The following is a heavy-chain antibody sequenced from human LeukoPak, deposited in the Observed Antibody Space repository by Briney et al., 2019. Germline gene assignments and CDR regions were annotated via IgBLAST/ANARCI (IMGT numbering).Heavy chain of an antibody. CDR3: AKARYYDSSGPFDY. D-gene: IGHD3-22*01. CDR1: GFTFSTYA. CDR2: ISGSATNT. J-gene: IGHJ4*02. Sequence: HSGGSLRLSCAASGFTFSTYAMSWVHQAPGKGLEWVSSISGSATNTYYADSVKGRFTISRDKSKNTLDLQMNSLRAEDTAVYYCAKARYYDSSGPFDYWGQGTLVTVSS. V-gene: IGHV3-23*01.